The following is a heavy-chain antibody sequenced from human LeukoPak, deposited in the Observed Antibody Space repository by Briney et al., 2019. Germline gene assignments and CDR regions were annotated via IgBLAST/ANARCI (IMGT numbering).Heavy chain of an antibody. V-gene: IGHV3-64*01. D-gene: IGHD3-22*01. Sequence: PGGSLRLSCAASGFTFSSYAMHWVRQAPGKGLEYVSAISSNGGSTYYAKSVKGRFTISRDNSKNTLYLQMNSLRAEDTAVYYCARDYRHPMIVVVITTSPLGYWGQGTLVTVSS. CDR2: ISSNGGST. CDR1: GFTFSSYA. CDR3: ARDYRHPMIVVVITTSPLGY. J-gene: IGHJ4*02.